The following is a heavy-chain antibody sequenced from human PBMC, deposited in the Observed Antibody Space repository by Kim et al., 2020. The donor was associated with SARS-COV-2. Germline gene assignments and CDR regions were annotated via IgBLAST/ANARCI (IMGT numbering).Heavy chain of an antibody. Sequence: ADSVKGRFTISRDNSKNTLYLQMNSLRAEDTAVYYCAKDQAVAGTHPFDYWGQGTLVTVSS. J-gene: IGHJ4*02. V-gene: IGHV3-23*01. D-gene: IGHD6-19*01. CDR3: AKDQAVAGTHPFDY.